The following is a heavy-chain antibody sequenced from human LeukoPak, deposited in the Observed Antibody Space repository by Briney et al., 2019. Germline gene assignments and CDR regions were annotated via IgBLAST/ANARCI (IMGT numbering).Heavy chain of an antibody. D-gene: IGHD4-23*01. V-gene: IGHV4-30-4*01. J-gene: IGHJ3*02. CDR2: IYYSGST. Sequence: SQTLSLTCTVSGGSISSGDYYWSWIRQPPGKGLEWIGYIYYSGSTYYNPSLKSRVTISVDTSKNQFSLKLSSVTAVDTAVYYCARVGGIHAFDIWGQGTMVTVSS. CDR1: GGSISSGDYY. CDR3: ARVGGIHAFDI.